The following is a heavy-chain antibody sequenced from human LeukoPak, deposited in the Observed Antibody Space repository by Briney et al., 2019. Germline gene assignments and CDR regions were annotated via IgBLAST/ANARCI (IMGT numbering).Heavy chain of an antibody. CDR2: ISYSGANS. CDR3: ARDMQLST. V-gene: IGHV3-23*01. CDR1: GFTFSGSA. D-gene: IGHD3-16*02. Sequence: SGGSLRLSCAASGFTFSGSAMSWVRPAPGEGLEWVSLISYSGANSYYTDSVRGRFAISRDNSKDPQFLQMNSLRAEDTAIYYCARDMQLSTWGLGTMVTVSS. J-gene: IGHJ3*01.